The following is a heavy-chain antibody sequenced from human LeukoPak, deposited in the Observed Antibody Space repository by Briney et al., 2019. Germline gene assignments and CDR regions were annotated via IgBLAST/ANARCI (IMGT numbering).Heavy chain of an antibody. D-gene: IGHD2-8*01. J-gene: IGHJ6*03. Sequence: GKSLRLSCAVSGFTFSSFPFHWVRQAPGKGLEWVAAISTDGSYKYHGDSVKGRFTISRDNSKNTLYLHMNSLRADDTAVYYCAKMEGQRLYDYCMDVWGRGTTVTVSS. CDR2: ISTDGSYK. CDR3: AKMEGQRLYDYCMDV. V-gene: IGHV3-30*04. CDR1: GFTFSSFP.